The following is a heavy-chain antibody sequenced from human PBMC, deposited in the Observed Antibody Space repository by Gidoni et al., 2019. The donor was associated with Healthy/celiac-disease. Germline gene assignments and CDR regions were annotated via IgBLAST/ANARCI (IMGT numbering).Heavy chain of an antibody. CDR2: IRSKAYGGTT. Sequence: EVQLVESGGGLVQPGRSLRLSCTASGFTFGDYAMSWFRQAPGKGLEWVGFIRSKAYGGTTEYAASVKGRFTISRDDSKSIAYLQMNSLKTEDTAVYYCTRVNYDFWSGYYTYYYYYMDVWGKGTTVTVSS. J-gene: IGHJ6*03. V-gene: IGHV3-49*03. D-gene: IGHD3-3*01. CDR1: GFTFGDYA. CDR3: TRVNYDFWSGYYTYYYYYMDV.